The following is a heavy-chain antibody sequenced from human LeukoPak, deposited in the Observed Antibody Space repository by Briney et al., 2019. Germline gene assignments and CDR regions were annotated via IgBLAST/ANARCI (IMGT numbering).Heavy chain of an antibody. Sequence: PGRSLRLSCAASGFTFSSYTMHWVRQAPGRGLEWVAVISYDGSNKYYADSVKGRFTISRDNSKNTVYLQMNSLRAEDTADYYCAKDGSRYSYGFYFDYWGQGTLVTVSS. D-gene: IGHD5-18*01. V-gene: IGHV3-30-3*01. CDR3: AKDGSRYSYGFYFDY. J-gene: IGHJ4*02. CDR2: ISYDGSNK. CDR1: GFTFSSYT.